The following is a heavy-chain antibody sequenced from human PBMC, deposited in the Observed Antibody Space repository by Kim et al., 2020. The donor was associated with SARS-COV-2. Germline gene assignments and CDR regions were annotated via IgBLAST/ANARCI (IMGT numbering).Heavy chain of an antibody. Sequence: GGSLRLSCAASGFTFSSYAMHWVRQAPGKGLEWVAVISYDGSNKYYADSVKGRFTISRDNSKNTLYLQMNSLRAEDTAVYYCARDKSSSGLDYWGQGTLV. V-gene: IGHV3-30-3*01. CDR3: ARDKSSSGLDY. CDR2: ISYDGSNK. CDR1: GFTFSSYA. J-gene: IGHJ4*02. D-gene: IGHD2-15*01.